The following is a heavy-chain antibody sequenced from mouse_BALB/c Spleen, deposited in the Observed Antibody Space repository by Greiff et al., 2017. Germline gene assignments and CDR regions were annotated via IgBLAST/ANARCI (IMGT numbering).Heavy chain of an antibody. D-gene: IGHD2-4*01. CDR3: ARCHYDYVYYFDY. V-gene: IGHV1-80*01. CDR1: GYAFSSYW. Sequence: QVQLKQSGAELVRPGSSVKISCKASGYAFSSYWMNWVKQRPGQGLEWIGQIYPGDGDTNYNGKFKGKATLTADKSSSTAYMQLSSLTSEDSAVYFCARCHYDYVYYFDYWGQGTTLTDSS. CDR2: IYPGDGDT. J-gene: IGHJ2*01.